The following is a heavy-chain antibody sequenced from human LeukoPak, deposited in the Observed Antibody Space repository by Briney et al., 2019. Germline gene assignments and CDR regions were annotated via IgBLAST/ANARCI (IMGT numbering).Heavy chain of an antibody. V-gene: IGHV3-NL1*01. J-gene: IGHJ4*02. Sequence: GGSLRLSCAASEFTFSSYAMHWVRQAPGKGLEWVSVIYSGGSIYYSDSVKGRFTISRDTSRNMVFLQMTSLRADDTAVYYCARVFRGHSGYDFDTYYFDYWGQGTLVTVSS. CDR1: EFTFSSYA. D-gene: IGHD5-12*01. CDR2: IYSGGSI. CDR3: ARVFRGHSGYDFDTYYFDY.